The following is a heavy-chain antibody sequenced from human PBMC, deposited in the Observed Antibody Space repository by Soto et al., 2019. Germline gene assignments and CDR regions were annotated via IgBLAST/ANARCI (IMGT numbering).Heavy chain of an antibody. V-gene: IGHV3-30*18. CDR3: AKGIFTAGIIHRYYYYGMDV. D-gene: IGHD6-13*01. J-gene: IGHJ6*02. CDR2: ISYDGSNK. Sequence: HRVRQNPSKGREGVAVISYDGSNKYYADSVKGRFTISRDNSKNTLYLQMNSLRAEDTAVYYCAKGIFTAGIIHRYYYYGMDVWGQGTTVTVSS.